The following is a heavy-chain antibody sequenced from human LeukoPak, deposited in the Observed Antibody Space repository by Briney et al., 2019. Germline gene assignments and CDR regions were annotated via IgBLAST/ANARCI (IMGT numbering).Heavy chain of an antibody. CDR3: AKKNSYGSGAGDPLDV. Sequence: EGSLRLSCAASGFSFSNFGMHRVRQAPGKGLEWVAVISHDGSLKYYLDSVKGRFTISRDNSKNTLYLQMDSLRVEDTAVYYCAKKNSYGSGAGDPLDVWGHGTLVTVSS. CDR1: GFSFSNFG. J-gene: IGHJ3*01. V-gene: IGHV3-30*18. CDR2: ISHDGSLK. D-gene: IGHD3-10*01.